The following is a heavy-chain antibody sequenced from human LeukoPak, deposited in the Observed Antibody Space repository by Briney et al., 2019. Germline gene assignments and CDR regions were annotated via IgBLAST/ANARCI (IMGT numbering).Heavy chain of an antibody. CDR2: ITPIFDAP. CDR1: GGTFSSYA. J-gene: IGHJ4*02. Sequence: SVKVSCKASGGTFSSYAITWVRQAPGQGLEWVGGITPIFDAPNYAPKFQGRLTISADGSTSTVYMDLRSLRSEDTAVYFCARGPPPLYSGSYRPLDHWGQGALVTVSS. D-gene: IGHD1-26*01. CDR3: ARGPPPLYSGSYRPLDH. V-gene: IGHV1-69*01.